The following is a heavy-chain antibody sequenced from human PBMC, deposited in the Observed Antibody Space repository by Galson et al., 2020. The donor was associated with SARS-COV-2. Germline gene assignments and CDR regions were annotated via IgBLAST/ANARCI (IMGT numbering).Heavy chain of an antibody. CDR1: GFTFSSYG. CDR2: IWYDGSNK. V-gene: IGHV3-33*01. D-gene: IGHD3-16*01. Sequence: GESLKISCAASGFTFSSYGMHWVRQAPGKGLEWVAVIWYDGSNKYYADSVKGRFTISRDNSKTTLYLQMDSLRAEDTAVYYCARDPTGGNGYFXSWGQGALVTVXS. J-gene: IGHJ4*02. CDR3: ARDPTGGNGYFXS.